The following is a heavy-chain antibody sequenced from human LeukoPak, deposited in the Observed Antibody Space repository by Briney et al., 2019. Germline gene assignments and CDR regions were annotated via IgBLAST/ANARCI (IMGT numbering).Heavy chain of an antibody. Sequence: ASVKVSCKXSGYTFTRHYMHWVRQAPGQGLEWMGIINPSGGSTKYAQKFQGRVTMTRDTSTSTVYMELSSLRSEDTAVYFCAIWAGAANNGLWSGPFDYWGQGALVTVSS. CDR1: GYTFTRHY. V-gene: IGHV1-46*01. D-gene: IGHD3-3*01. CDR3: AIWAGAANNGLWSGPFDY. CDR2: INPSGGST. J-gene: IGHJ4*02.